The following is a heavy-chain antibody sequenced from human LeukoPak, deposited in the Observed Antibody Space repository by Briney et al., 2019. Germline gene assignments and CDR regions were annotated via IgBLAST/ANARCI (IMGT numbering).Heavy chain of an antibody. J-gene: IGHJ4*02. Sequence: SETLSLTCTVSGGSISSSNYYWGWIRQPPRKGLEWIGSIYYSARTYYNPSLKSPVTIPVDTSKTPLSLNLTPVPAANTAVYYCATLSVGGAWVDYWGQGTLVTVSS. CDR1: GGSISSSNYY. D-gene: IGHD1-26*01. V-gene: IGHV4-39*02. CDR3: ATLSVGGAWVDY. CDR2: IYYSART.